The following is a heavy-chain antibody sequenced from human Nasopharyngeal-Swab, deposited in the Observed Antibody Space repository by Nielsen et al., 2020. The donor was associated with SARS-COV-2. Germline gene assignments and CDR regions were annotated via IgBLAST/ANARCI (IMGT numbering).Heavy chain of an antibody. D-gene: IGHD3-9*01. Sequence: ASVKVSCKASGYTFTSYGISWVRQAPGQGLEWMGWISAYNGNTNYAQKLQGRVTMTTDTFTSTAYMELRSLRSDDTAVYYCARENYDILTGYRYYYYGMDVWGQGTTVTVSS. CDR3: ARENYDILTGYRYYYYGMDV. V-gene: IGHV1-18*04. J-gene: IGHJ6*02. CDR1: GYTFTSYG. CDR2: ISAYNGNT.